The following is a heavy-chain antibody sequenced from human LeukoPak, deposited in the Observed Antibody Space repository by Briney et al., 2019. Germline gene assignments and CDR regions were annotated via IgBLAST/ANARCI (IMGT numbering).Heavy chain of an antibody. Sequence: SETLSLTCTVSGGSISSYYWSWIRQPPGKGLEWIGYIYYSGSTYYNPSLKSRVTISVDTSKNQFSLKLSSVTAADTAVYYCARDGGSIRFLEWPPGGTYGMDVWGQGTTVTVSS. V-gene: IGHV4-59*12. CDR1: GGSISSYY. CDR3: ARDGGSIRFLEWPPGGTYGMDV. CDR2: IYYSGST. J-gene: IGHJ6*02. D-gene: IGHD3-3*01.